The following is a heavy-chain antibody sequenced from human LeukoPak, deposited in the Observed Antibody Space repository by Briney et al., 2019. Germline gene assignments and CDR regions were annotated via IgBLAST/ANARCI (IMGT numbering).Heavy chain of an antibody. Sequence: GGSLTLFCAASGFTLSSYWMHWVRQAPGEGLVWVSRIINDGSTTSYAASVKGRFTISRDNAKNTLYLQMSSLRAEDTAVYYCARRGGSYNDYWGQGTLVTVSS. CDR2: IINDGSTT. V-gene: IGHV3-74*01. CDR1: GFTLSSYW. D-gene: IGHD1-26*01. CDR3: ARRGGSYNDY. J-gene: IGHJ4*02.